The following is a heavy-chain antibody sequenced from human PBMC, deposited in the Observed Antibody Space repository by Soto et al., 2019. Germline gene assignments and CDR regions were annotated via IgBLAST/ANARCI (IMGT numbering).Heavy chain of an antibody. D-gene: IGHD3-10*01. CDR2: ISGSGGST. Sequence: GGSLRLSCAASGFTFSSHAMSWVRQAPGKGLEWVSAISGSGGSTYYADSVKGRFTISRDNSKNTLYLQMNSLRAEDTAVYHCAKVITMARCFDYWGQGTLVTVS. CDR1: GFTFSSHA. J-gene: IGHJ4*02. CDR3: AKVITMARCFDY. V-gene: IGHV3-23*01.